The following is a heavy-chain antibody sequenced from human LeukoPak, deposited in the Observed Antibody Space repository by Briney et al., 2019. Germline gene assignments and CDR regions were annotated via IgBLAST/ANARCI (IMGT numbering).Heavy chain of an antibody. D-gene: IGHD3-10*01. CDR3: ARDRGSITLVRGVNHY. V-gene: IGHV3-48*04. CDR2: ISSGSSTT. Sequence: GSLRLSCEASGFTFSTYSMNWVRQAPGKGLEWVSHISSGSSTTFYADSVKGRFTISKDNTRNSLSLQMNNLRAEDTAVYYCARDRGSITLVRGVNHYWGQGTLVTVSS. J-gene: IGHJ4*02. CDR1: GFTFSTYS.